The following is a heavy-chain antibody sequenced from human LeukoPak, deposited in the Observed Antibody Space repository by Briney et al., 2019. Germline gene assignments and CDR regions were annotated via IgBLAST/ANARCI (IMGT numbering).Heavy chain of an antibody. Sequence: GGSLRLSCAAAGFTISRYWMSWVRQAPGKGLEWVANINQDGSEKNYVDSVKGRFTISRDNAKNSLFLQVNSLRAEDTAMYYCVRDDSSGWYYFDYWGQGTLVTVSS. CDR3: VRDDSSGWYYFDY. J-gene: IGHJ4*02. V-gene: IGHV3-7*01. CDR1: GFTISRYW. D-gene: IGHD6-19*01. CDR2: INQDGSEK.